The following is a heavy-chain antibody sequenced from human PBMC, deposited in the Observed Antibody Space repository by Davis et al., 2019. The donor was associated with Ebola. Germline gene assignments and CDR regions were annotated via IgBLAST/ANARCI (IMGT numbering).Heavy chain of an antibody. CDR3: ARDSVLVPAASYYYYGMDV. D-gene: IGHD2-2*01. Sequence: SETLSLTCTVSGGSISSYYWSWIRQPPGKGLEWIGYIYYSGSTNYNPSLKSRVTISVDTSKNQFSLKLSSVTAADTAVYYCARDSVLVPAASYYYYGMDVWGQGTLVTVSS. CDR1: GGSISSYY. CDR2: IYYSGST. J-gene: IGHJ6*02. V-gene: IGHV4-59*01.